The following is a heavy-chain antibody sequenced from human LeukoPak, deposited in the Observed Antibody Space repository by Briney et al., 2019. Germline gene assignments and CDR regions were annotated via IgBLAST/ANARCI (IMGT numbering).Heavy chain of an antibody. V-gene: IGHV3-21*01. J-gene: IGHJ6*02. D-gene: IGHD3-9*01. CDR3: ARDGEENYDILTGYHNGMDV. Sequence: PGGSLRLSCAASGFTFSSYSMNWVRQAPGKGLEWVSSISSSSSYIYYADSVKGRFTISRDNAKNSLYLQMNSLRAEDTAVYYCARDGEENYDILTGYHNGMDVWGQGTTVTVSS. CDR2: ISSSSSYI. CDR1: GFTFSSYS.